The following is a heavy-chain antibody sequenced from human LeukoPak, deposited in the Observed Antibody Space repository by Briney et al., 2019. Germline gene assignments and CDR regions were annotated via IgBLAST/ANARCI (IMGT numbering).Heavy chain of an antibody. D-gene: IGHD3-22*01. CDR2: IYQSGNA. Sequence: SETLSLTCTVSGGSISGSNYYWDWIRQPPGQGLEWIGSIYQSGNAFYNPSLNSRVTMSVDASKNLFSLKMSSVTAADTAVYYCARTSGRGTVDPGTSGYISFWGQGFLVTVSP. V-gene: IGHV4-39*01. J-gene: IGHJ4*02. CDR1: GGSISGSNYY. CDR3: ARTSGRGTVDPGTSGYISF.